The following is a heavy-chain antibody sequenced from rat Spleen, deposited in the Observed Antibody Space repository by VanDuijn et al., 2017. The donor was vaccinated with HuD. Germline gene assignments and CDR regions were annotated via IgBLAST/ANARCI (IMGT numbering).Heavy chain of an antibody. V-gene: IGHV5S13*01. CDR2: ISPSGGVS. D-gene: IGHD1-11*01. Sequence: EVQLVESGGGLVQPGRFLKLSCVASGFTFSNYDLAWVRQAPTKGLEWVASISPSGGVSYYRDSVKGRFTVSRDNVRNTLYLQMDSLRSEDTATYYCVRQRLFGGYRFDYWGQGVMVTVSS. CDR3: VRQRLFGGYRFDY. CDR1: GFTFSNYD. J-gene: IGHJ2*01.